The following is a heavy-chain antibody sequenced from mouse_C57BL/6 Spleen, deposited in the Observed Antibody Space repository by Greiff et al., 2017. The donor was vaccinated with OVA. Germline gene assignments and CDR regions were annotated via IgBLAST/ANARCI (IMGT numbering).Heavy chain of an antibody. V-gene: IGHV1-52*01. CDR3: ARLGLRGYFDY. J-gene: IGHJ2*01. CDR1: GYTFTSYW. Sequence: QVQLQQPGAELVRPGSSVKLSCKASGYTFTSYWMHWVKQRPIQGLEWIGNIDPSDSETHYNQKFKDKATLTVDKSSSTAYMQLSSLTSEDSAVYYCARLGLRGYFDYWGQGTTLTVSS. CDR2: IDPSDSET. D-gene: IGHD2-4*01.